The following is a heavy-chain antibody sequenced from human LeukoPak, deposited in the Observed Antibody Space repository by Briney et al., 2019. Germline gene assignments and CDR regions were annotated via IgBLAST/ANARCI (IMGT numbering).Heavy chain of an antibody. V-gene: IGHV3-30*03. D-gene: IGHD1-26*01. Sequence: PGGSLRLSCAASGFTFTSYGMHWVRQAPGKGLEWVAVISYDGSNKYYVDSVKGRFTISRDNSKNTLYLQMNSLRAEDTAVYYCARLSGSYGDYWGQGPLVTVSS. J-gene: IGHJ4*02. CDR2: ISYDGSNK. CDR3: ARLSGSYGDY. CDR1: GFTFTSYG.